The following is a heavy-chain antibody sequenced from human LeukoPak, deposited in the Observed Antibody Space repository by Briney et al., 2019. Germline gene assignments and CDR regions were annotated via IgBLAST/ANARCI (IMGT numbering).Heavy chain of an antibody. J-gene: IGHJ4*02. CDR2: INPNSGGT. CDR3: ARDYYDSSGYPDY. CDR1: GYTFTGYY. Sequence: ASVKVSCKASGYTFTGYYMHWVRQAPGQGLEWMGWINPNSGGTNYAQRFQGRVTMTRDTSISTAYMELSRLRSDDTAVYYCARDYYDSSGYPDYWGQGTLVTVSS. D-gene: IGHD3-22*01. V-gene: IGHV1-2*02.